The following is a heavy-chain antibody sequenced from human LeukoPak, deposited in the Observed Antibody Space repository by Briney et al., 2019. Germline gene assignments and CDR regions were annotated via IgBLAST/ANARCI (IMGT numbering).Heavy chain of an antibody. D-gene: IGHD1-26*01. CDR1: GGSISSYY. Sequence: PSETLSLTCTVSGGSISSYYWSWIRQPPGKGLEWIGYIHYSGSTIHNPSLKSRVTISVDTSKIQFSLKLSSVTAADTAVYYCARGSVGPTREHYFDYWGQGTLVTVSS. CDR2: IHYSGST. CDR3: ARGSVGPTREHYFDY. V-gene: IGHV4-59*01. J-gene: IGHJ4*02.